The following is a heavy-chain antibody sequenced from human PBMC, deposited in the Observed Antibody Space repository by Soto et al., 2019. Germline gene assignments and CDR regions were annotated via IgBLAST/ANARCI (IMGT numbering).Heavy chain of an antibody. D-gene: IGHD1-1*01. CDR3: ARPTSGDNWYKSWYFDL. V-gene: IGHV4-39*01. Sequence: SETLSLTCTVSGGSIRSSSYYWGWIRQPPGKGLEWIGSVYYSGNTYYNPSLESRVTMSVDTSKNQFSLQLNSVTAADTAVYYCARPTSGDNWYKSWYFDLWGRGTLVTVS. CDR2: VYYSGNT. J-gene: IGHJ2*01. CDR1: GGSIRSSSYY.